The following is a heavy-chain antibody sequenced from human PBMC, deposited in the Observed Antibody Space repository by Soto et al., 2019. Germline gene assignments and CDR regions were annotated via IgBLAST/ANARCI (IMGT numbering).Heavy chain of an antibody. V-gene: IGHV4-34*01. J-gene: IGHJ4*02. D-gene: IGHD3-10*01. CDR1: GGSFIGYS. Sequence: SETGSLTYAVYGGSFIGYSWSWIRQPPGKGLEWIGEINHSGSTNYNPSLKSRVTMSVDTSKNQFSLKLSSVTAADTAVYYCAISYYYGSGSYYFDYWGQGTLVT. CDR3: AISYYYGSGSYYFDY. CDR2: INHSGST.